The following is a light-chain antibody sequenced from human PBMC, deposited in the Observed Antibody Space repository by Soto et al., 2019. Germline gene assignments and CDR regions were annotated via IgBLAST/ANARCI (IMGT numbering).Light chain of an antibody. CDR3: SSYTTSNTRQIV. Sequence: SALTQPASVSGSPGQSITISCTGTSSDVGGYNYVSWYQQHPGKAPKFMIYDVSNRPSGVSNRFSGSKSGNTASLTISGLQAEDEAGYYCSSYTTSNTRQIVFGTGTKVTVL. CDR2: DVS. J-gene: IGLJ1*01. CDR1: SSDVGGYNY. V-gene: IGLV2-14*01.